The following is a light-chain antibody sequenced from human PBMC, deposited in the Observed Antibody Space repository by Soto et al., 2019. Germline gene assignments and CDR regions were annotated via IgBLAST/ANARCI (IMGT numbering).Light chain of an antibody. CDR3: QQYHNWPPQYT. J-gene: IGKJ2*01. CDR2: GAS. CDR1: QTISSN. Sequence: EIVMTQSPATLSVSPGERVTLSCRASQTISSNLAWYQQKPGQAPILLIHGASTRASGVPDRFSGSGSGTDFTLTISSRQSEDFAVYYCQQYHNWPPQYTFGQGTKLQIK. V-gene: IGKV3-15*01.